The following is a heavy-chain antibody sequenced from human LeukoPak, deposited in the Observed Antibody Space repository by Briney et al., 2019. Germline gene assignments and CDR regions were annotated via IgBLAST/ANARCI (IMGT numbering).Heavy chain of an antibody. D-gene: IGHD1-14*01. CDR3: ARPWRYLRNRASYYMDV. J-gene: IGHJ6*03. CDR2: ISWNSGNI. CDR1: GFTFDDYA. Sequence: GGSLRLSCAASGFTFDDYAMHWVRQAPGKGLEWVSGISWNSGNIGYADSVRGRFTISRDNAKNSLYLQMNSLRAEDTAVYYCARPWRYLRNRASYYMDVWGKGTTVTVSS. V-gene: IGHV3-9*01.